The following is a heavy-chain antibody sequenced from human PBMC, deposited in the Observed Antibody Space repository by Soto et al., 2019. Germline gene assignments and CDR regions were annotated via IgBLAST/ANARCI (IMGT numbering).Heavy chain of an antibody. V-gene: IGHV3-15*07. D-gene: IGHD3-10*01. CDR2: IKSKTDGGTA. CDR1: GFTFSKAW. CDR3: TTLYPYGWSGLDS. Sequence: EVQVVESGGGLVKPGESLRLSCAASGFTFSKAWMNWVRQAPGKGLEWVGRIKSKTDGGTADYGASVKGRFTISRDDSTNTLDLQMNSLKTEDTAVYYCTTLYPYGWSGLDSWGQGSLVTVSS. J-gene: IGHJ4*02.